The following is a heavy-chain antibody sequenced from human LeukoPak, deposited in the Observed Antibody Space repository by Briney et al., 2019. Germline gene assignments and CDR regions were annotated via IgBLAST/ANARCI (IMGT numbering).Heavy chain of an antibody. D-gene: IGHD4-17*01. CDR1: GFIFSNYA. CDR3: ARAKYGDPSMYYFDY. V-gene: IGHV3-21*01. Sequence: GGSLRLSCAASGFIFSNYAMSWVRQAPGKGLEWVSSISSSSSYIYYADSVKGRFTISRDNAKNSLYLQMNSLRAEDTAVYYCARAKYGDPSMYYFDYWGQGTLVTVSS. J-gene: IGHJ4*02. CDR2: ISSSSSYI.